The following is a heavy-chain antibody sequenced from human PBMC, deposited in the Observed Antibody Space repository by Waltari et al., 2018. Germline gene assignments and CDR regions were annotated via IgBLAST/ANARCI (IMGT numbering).Heavy chain of an antibody. Sequence: QITLKESGPTLVKPTQTLTLTRTCSGFSLSTSGVGVGWIRQPTGKALEWLALIYWNDEKRDSPPLKSRLTITNDTAKNQLVRTLTHMDPVYTATYYCAHRGPYYGSGTLDYSGQGPLVTVSS. D-gene: IGHD3-10*01. J-gene: IGHJ4*02. CDR1: GFSLSTSGVG. CDR3: AHRGPYYGSGTLDY. V-gene: IGHV2-5*01. CDR2: IYWNDEK.